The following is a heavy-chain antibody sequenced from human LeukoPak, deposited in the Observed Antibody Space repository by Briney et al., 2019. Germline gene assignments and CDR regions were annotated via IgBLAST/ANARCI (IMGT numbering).Heavy chain of an antibody. Sequence: GGSLRLSCEASGLTFSTFAMIWVRQAPGKGLEWVSVIFRGDDTNYVDSVKGRFTIFRDNSKNTLYLQMNSLTAEDTAVYYCARHVWFGEHNGHENWFDPWGQGTLVIVSS. CDR1: GLTFSTFA. CDR2: IFRGDDT. CDR3: ARHVWFGEHNGHENWFDP. V-gene: IGHV3-66*04. J-gene: IGHJ5*02. D-gene: IGHD3-10*01.